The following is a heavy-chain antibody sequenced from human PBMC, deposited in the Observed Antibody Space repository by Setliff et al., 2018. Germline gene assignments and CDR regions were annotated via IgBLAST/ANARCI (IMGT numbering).Heavy chain of an antibody. CDR3: ARKLWSSGWIDAFDI. CDR1: GYSFSNFW. V-gene: IGHV5-51*01. Sequence: GESLKISCKGSGYSFSNFWIGWVRQMPGKGLEWMGIISPGDSDTRYSPSFQGQVTISVDKSINTAYLQWSSLKASDTAMYYCARKLWSSGWIDAFDIWGQGTMVTVSS. CDR2: ISPGDSDT. J-gene: IGHJ3*02. D-gene: IGHD6-19*01.